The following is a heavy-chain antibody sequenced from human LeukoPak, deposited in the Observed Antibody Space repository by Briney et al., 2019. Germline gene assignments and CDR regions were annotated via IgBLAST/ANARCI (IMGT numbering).Heavy chain of an antibody. CDR3: AKGRRDGYNDYFDY. CDR1: GFTFSSYG. J-gene: IGHJ4*02. CDR2: IRYDGSNK. D-gene: IGHD5-24*01. Sequence: GGSLRLSCAASGFTFSSYGMHWVRQAPGKGLEWVAFIRYDGSNKYYADSVKGRFTISRDNSKNTLYLQMNSLRAEDTAVYYCAKGRRDGYNDYFDYWGQGTLVTVSS. V-gene: IGHV3-30*02.